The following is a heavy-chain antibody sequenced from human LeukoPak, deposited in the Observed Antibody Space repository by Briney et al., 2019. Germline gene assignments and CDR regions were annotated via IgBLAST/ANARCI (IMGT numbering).Heavy chain of an antibody. CDR1: GFTFSSYW. CDR2: INSDGSST. V-gene: IGHV3-74*01. Sequence: GGSLRLSCAASGFTFSSYWMHWVRQAPGKGLVWVSRINSDGSSTSYADSVKGRFTISRDNAKNTLYLQMNSLRAEDTAVYYCANSVSGSYYYGMDVWGQGTTVTVSS. D-gene: IGHD1-26*01. J-gene: IGHJ6*02. CDR3: ANSVSGSYYYGMDV.